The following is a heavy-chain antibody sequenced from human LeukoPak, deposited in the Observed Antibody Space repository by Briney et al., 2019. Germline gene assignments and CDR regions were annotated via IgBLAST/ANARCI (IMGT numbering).Heavy chain of an antibody. CDR1: GFTFSNHA. V-gene: IGHV3-23*01. J-gene: IGHJ5*02. CDR3: AKDVWWSVS. D-gene: IGHD2-8*02. CDR2: ISADAVDT. Sequence: GGSLRLSCVASGFTFSNHAMTWVRQAPGKGLEWVSAISADAVDTFYAPSVKGRYTISRDNSKNTLYLQINSLRAEDTAMYYCAKDVWWSVSWGQGTLVTVSS.